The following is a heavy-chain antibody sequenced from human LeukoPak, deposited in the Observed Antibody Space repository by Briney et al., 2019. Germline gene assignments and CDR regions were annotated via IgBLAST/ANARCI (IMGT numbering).Heavy chain of an antibody. V-gene: IGHV3-7*03. J-gene: IGHJ4*02. CDR2: IKQDGSEK. CDR1: GFTLGGAW. D-gene: IGHD3/OR15-3a*01. CDR3: ATSYDMGWLIGY. Sequence: GGSLRLSCAASGFTLGGAWMNWVREVPGQGLEWVANIKQDGSEKFYVASVKGRFTISRDNGKSSLYLQMNSLRAEDTALYYCATSYDMGWLIGYWGQGTLVTVSS.